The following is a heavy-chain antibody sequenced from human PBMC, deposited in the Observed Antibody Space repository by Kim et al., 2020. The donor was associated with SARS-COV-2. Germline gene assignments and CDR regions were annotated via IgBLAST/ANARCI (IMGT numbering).Heavy chain of an antibody. V-gene: IGHV3-73*01. D-gene: IGHD6-13*01. Sequence: YATAYDASVKGRFTISRDESKSTAYLQMNSLKTEDTAVYYCTSSLAAAGYWGQGTLVTVSS. CDR2: YAT. CDR3: TSSLAAAGY. J-gene: IGHJ4*02.